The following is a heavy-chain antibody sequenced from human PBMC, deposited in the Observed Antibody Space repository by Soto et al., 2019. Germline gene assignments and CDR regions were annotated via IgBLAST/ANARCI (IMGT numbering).Heavy chain of an antibody. CDR3: ARDGGYYDSSGSGYYYYGMDV. Sequence: GGSLRLSCAASGFTFSSYGMHWVRQAPGKGLEWVAVIWYDGSNKYYADSVKGRFTISRDNSKNTLYLQMNSLRAEDTAVYYCARDGGYYDSSGSGYYYYGMDVWGQGTTVTVSS. CDR2: IWYDGSNK. CDR1: GFTFSSYG. D-gene: IGHD3-22*01. V-gene: IGHV3-33*01. J-gene: IGHJ6*02.